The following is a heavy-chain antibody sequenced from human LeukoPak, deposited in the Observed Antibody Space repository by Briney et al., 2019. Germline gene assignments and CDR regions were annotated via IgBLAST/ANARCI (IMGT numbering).Heavy chain of an antibody. V-gene: IGHV3-74*01. Sequence: PGGSLRLSCAASGFILSRYWMYWVRHAPGKGLVWVSRINSDGSSTVYADFVKGRFTISRDNAKNTVYLQMNSLRAEDTAVYYCARVGGYCSSTICYGGGWWFDPWGQGTLVTVSS. CDR1: GFILSRYW. J-gene: IGHJ5*02. D-gene: IGHD2-2*01. CDR3: ARVGGYCSSTICYGGGWWFDP. CDR2: INSDGSST.